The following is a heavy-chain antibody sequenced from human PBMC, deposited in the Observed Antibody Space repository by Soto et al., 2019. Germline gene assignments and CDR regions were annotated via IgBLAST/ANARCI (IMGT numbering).Heavy chain of an antibody. CDR3: ARDGAKYSSGWYCFDY. J-gene: IGHJ4*02. CDR2: IIPILGIA. CDR1: GGTFSSYT. D-gene: IGHD6-19*01. Sequence: QVQLVQSGAEVKKPGSSVKVSCKASGGTFSSYTISWVRQAPGQGLEWMGRIIPILGIANYAQKFQGRVTITADKSTSTAYMELSSLRSEDTAAYYCARDGAKYSSGWYCFDYWGQGTLVTVSS. V-gene: IGHV1-69*08.